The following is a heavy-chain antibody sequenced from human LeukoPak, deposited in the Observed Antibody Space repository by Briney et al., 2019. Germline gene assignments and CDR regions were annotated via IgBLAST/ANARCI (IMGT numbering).Heavy chain of an antibody. V-gene: IGHV3-30*18. CDR2: ISYDGSNK. CDR3: AKTGYYGSGSYVDY. J-gene: IGHJ4*02. CDR1: GFTFNNYA. D-gene: IGHD3-10*01. Sequence: PGGSLRLSCAASGFTFNNYAMHWVRQAPGKGLEWVAVISYDGSNKYYADSVKGRFTISRDNSKNTLYLQMNSLRAEDTAVYYCAKTGYYGSGSYVDYWGQGTLVTVSS.